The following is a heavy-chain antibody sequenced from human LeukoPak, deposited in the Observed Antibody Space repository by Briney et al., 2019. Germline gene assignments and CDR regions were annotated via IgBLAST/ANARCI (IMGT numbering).Heavy chain of an antibody. J-gene: IGHJ4*02. CDR2: INHSGST. Sequence: SETLSLTCAVYGGSFSGYYWSWIRQPPGKGLEWIGEINHSGSTNYNPSLKSRVTISVDTSKNQFSLKLSSVTAADTAVYYCAGHSSGPRYYFDYWGQGTLVTVSS. CDR1: GGSFSGYY. V-gene: IGHV4-34*01. D-gene: IGHD6-19*01. CDR3: AGHSSGPRYYFDY.